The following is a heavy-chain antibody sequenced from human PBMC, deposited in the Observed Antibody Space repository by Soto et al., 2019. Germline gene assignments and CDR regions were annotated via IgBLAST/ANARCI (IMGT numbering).Heavy chain of an antibody. V-gene: IGHV3-64*02. D-gene: IGHD2-15*01. CDR2: ISRSGDRT. CDR3: ARARCSSGQCYYFDY. J-gene: IGHJ4*02. CDR1: GFTFSSYN. Sequence: EVQLVESGEGLVQPGGSLRLSCAASGFTFSSYNIHWIRQAPGKGLEFVSAISRSGDRTYYADSVKGRFTITRDNSKNTVWLQMGSLRAKDMAVYYCARARCSSGQCYYFDYWGRGALVSVSS.